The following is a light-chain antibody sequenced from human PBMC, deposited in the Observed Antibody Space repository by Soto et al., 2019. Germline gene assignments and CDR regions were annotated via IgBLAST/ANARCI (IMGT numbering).Light chain of an antibody. CDR1: SSDVGRYNY. CDR2: EVS. V-gene: IGLV2-8*01. J-gene: IGLJ2*01. Sequence: QSALTQPPSASGSPGQSVTISCTGTSSDVGRYNYVSWYQQHPGKAPKLMIYEVSKRPSGVPDRFSGSKSGNTASLTVSGLQDEDEADYYCSSYTGSNKLVFGGGTKLTVL. CDR3: SSYTGSNKLV.